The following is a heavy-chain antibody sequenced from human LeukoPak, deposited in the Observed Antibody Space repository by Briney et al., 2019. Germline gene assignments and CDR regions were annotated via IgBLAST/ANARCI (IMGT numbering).Heavy chain of an antibody. CDR2: LYYSGRT. CDR1: GGSISSSSYY. V-gene: IGHV4-39*07. Sequence: SDTLSVTCTVSGGSISSSSYYGGGLRQPPGAGVECCGSLYYSGRTYYHPSLKRRVTISVDTSKNQFSPKLSSVTAADTAVYYCARARGTMTTSWGQGTMVTVSS. CDR3: ARARGTMTTS. J-gene: IGHJ3*01. D-gene: IGHD3-22*01.